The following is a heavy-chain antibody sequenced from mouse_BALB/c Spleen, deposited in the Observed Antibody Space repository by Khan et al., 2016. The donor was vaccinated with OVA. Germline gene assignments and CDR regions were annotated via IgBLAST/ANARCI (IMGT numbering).Heavy chain of an antibody. V-gene: IGHV9-3-1*01. Sequence: QIQLVQSGPELKKPGDTVKISCKASGYIFTNYGMTWVKQAPGKGLKWMGWINTYTGEPTYADDFKGRFAFSLETSGNTAELQINNLQNEDTATYFCARTLYGSCYDYVMDYWGQGTSVTVSS. CDR1: GYIFTNYG. D-gene: IGHD1-1*01. CDR3: ARTLYGSCYDYVMDY. CDR2: INTYTGEP. J-gene: IGHJ4*01.